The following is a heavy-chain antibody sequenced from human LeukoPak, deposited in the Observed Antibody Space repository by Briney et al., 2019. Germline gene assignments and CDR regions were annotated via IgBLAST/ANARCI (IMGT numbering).Heavy chain of an antibody. J-gene: IGHJ5*02. CDR1: GGSISSSSYY. V-gene: IGHV4-39*01. Sequence: ASETLSLTCTVSGGSISSSSYYWGWIRQPPGKGLEWIGSIYYSGSTYYNPSLKSRVTISVDTSKNQFSLKLSSVTAADTAVYYCARHQHIVVVVAATYSAGSDWFDPWGQGTLVTDSS. CDR2: IYYSGST. CDR3: ARHQHIVVVVAATYSAGSDWFDP. D-gene: IGHD2-15*01.